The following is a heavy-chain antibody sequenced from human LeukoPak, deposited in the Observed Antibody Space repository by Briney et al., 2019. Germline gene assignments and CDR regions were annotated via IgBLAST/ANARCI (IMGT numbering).Heavy chain of an antibody. CDR1: GDIFNSYS. V-gene: IGHV1-69*05. CDR3: ARVGRSRGSLPNSYYYMDV. D-gene: IGHD1-26*01. CDR2: ISPIFGST. Sequence: AASVKVSCNSSGDIFNSYSVSWVRQAPGQGVEWMGGISPIFGSTNYAQKFQGRVTITTDQSTRTAYMELNSLSSDDTAVYYCARVGRSRGSLPNSYYYMDVWGKGTTVTVSS. J-gene: IGHJ6*03.